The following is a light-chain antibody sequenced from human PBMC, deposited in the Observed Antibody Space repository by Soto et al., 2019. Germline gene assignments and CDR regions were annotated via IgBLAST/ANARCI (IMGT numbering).Light chain of an antibody. Sequence: QPVLTQPPSASGTPGQRVTISCSGSSSNIESNYVYWYQQLPGTAPKLLIYRNNQRPSGVPDRFSGSKSGTSASLAISGLRSEDEADYYCAAWDDSLSGWVFGGGTKLTVL. CDR2: RNN. CDR1: SSNIESNY. V-gene: IGLV1-47*01. J-gene: IGLJ3*02. CDR3: AAWDDSLSGWV.